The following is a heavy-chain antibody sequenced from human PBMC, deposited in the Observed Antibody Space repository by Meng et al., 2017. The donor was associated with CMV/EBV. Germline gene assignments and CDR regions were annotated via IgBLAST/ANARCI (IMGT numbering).Heavy chain of an antibody. D-gene: IGHD1-26*01. Sequence: GGSLRLSCAASGFTFSSYSMNWVRQAPGKGLEWVSSISSSSSDRYYADSVKGRFTISRDSAKNSLYLQMNSLRAEDTAVYYCAREDRSRSYYDYYYYGMDVWGQGTTVTVSS. CDR3: AREDRSRSYYDYYYYGMDV. V-gene: IGHV3-21*01. J-gene: IGHJ6*02. CDR1: GFTFSSYS. CDR2: ISSSSSDR.